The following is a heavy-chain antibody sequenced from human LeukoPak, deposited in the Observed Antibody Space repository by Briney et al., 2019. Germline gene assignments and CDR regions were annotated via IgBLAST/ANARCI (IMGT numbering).Heavy chain of an antibody. CDR2: IYSGGST. V-gene: IGHV3-66*01. Sequence: PGGSLRLSCAASGFTVSSNYMRWGRQALGKGLEWGSVIYSGGSTFYADSVKGRFAISRDNSQNTLYLQMNSLRGEDTAVYYCARGASSSFYYGMDVWGQGTTVTVSS. CDR1: GFTVSSNY. D-gene: IGHD6-6*01. CDR3: ARGASSSFYYGMDV. J-gene: IGHJ6*02.